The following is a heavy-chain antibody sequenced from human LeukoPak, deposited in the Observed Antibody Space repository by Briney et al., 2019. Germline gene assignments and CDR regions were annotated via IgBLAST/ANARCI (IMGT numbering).Heavy chain of an antibody. V-gene: IGHV4-4*07. D-gene: IGHD6-13*01. CDR3: ARGPGAAAGTDSTTAEYFQH. CDR2: IYTSGST. CDR1: GGSISSYY. J-gene: IGHJ1*01. Sequence: SETLSLTCTVSGGSISSYYWSWIRQPAGKGLEWIGRIYTSGSTNYNPSLKSRVTMSVDTSKNQFSLKLSSVTAADTAVYYCARGPGAAAGTDSTTAEYFQHWGQGTLVTVSS.